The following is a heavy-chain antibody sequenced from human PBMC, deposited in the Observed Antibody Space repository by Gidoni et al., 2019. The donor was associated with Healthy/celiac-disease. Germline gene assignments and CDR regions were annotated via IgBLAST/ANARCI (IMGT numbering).Heavy chain of an antibody. CDR1: GFTFSSYS. V-gene: IGHV3-48*01. CDR3: ARDPGPHYCSGGSCYFPYYYYGMDV. CDR2: ISSSSSTI. J-gene: IGHJ6*02. D-gene: IGHD2-15*01. Sequence: EVQLVESGGGLVQPGGSLRLSCAASGFTFSSYSMNCVRQAPGKGLEWVSYISSSSSTIYYADSVKGRFTISRDNAKNSLYLQMNSLRAEDTAVYYCARDPGPHYCSGGSCYFPYYYYGMDVWGQGTTVTVSS.